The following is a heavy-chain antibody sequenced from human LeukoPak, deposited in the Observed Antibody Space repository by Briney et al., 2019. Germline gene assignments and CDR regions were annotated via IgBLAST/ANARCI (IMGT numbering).Heavy chain of an antibody. J-gene: IGHJ5*02. Sequence: SETLSLTCAVYGGSFRGYYWSWIRQPPGKGLEWIGEINHSGSTNYNPSLKSRVTISVDTSKNQFSLKLSSVTAADTAVYYCARGRLAVTSLGGFDPWGQGTLVTVSS. CDR3: ARGRLAVTSLGGFDP. CDR1: GGSFRGYY. CDR2: INHSGST. D-gene: IGHD4-17*01. V-gene: IGHV4-34*01.